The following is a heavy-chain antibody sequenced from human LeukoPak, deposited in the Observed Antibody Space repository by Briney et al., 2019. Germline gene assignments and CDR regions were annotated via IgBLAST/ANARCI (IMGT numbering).Heavy chain of an antibody. D-gene: IGHD2-2*01. CDR1: GYTFTNYG. CDR2: ISGYNDNT. Sequence: GASVKVSCKASGYTFTNYGISWVRQAPGQGLEWMGWISGYNDNTNYAQKFQGRLTVTTDTSTSTTYMELRSLRSDDTAAYYCARDGTSTDDYWGQGTLVTVSS. CDR3: ARDGTSTDDY. J-gene: IGHJ4*02. V-gene: IGHV1-18*01.